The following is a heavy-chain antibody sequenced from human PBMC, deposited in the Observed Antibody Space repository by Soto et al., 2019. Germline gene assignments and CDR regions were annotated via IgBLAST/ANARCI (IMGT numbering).Heavy chain of an antibody. Sequence: QVQLVQSGAEVKKPGSSVKVSCKASGGTFSSYAISWVRQAPGQGLEWMGGIIPIFGTANYAQKFQGRVTITADESTSTAYMELSSLRSEDTAVYYCARSTYYYDSSGYYCGYWGQGTLVTVSS. V-gene: IGHV1-69*12. CDR3: ARSTYYYDSSGYYCGY. D-gene: IGHD3-22*01. CDR2: IIPIFGTA. CDR1: GGTFSSYA. J-gene: IGHJ4*02.